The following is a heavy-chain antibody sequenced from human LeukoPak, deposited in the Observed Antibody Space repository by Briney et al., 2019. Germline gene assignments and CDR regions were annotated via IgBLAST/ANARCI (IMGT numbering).Heavy chain of an antibody. D-gene: IGHD3-22*01. Sequence: GESLKISCKGSGYSFTSYWIGWVRQMPGKGLEWLGIIYPDDSDTRYSPSFQGQVTISVDKSISTAYLQWSSLKASDTAMYYCARPGSSGYYFSAFDIWGQGTMVTVSS. CDR1: GYSFTSYW. CDR2: IYPDDSDT. V-gene: IGHV5-51*01. CDR3: ARPGSSGYYFSAFDI. J-gene: IGHJ3*02.